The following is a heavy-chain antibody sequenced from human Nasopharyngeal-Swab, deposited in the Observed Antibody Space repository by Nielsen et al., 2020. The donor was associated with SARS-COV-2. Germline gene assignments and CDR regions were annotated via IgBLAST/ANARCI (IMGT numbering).Heavy chain of an antibody. Sequence: SLKISCTASGFTFDHYAMNWVRQAPGKGLEWVSGINWNSGSPGYADSVKGRFTISRDNAKITLYLQMNSLRPEDTALYYCAKDMGNYYGSTRMDVWGQGTTVTVSS. CDR1: GFTFDHYA. CDR2: INWNSGSP. J-gene: IGHJ6*02. V-gene: IGHV3-9*01. D-gene: IGHD3-10*01. CDR3: AKDMGNYYGSTRMDV.